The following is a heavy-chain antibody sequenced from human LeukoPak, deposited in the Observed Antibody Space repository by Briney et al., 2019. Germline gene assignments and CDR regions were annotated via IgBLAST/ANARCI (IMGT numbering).Heavy chain of an antibody. V-gene: IGHV3-23*01. CDR3: AKDLGLIVRGANYYMDV. CDR1: AFTFSNYA. D-gene: IGHD3-10*01. J-gene: IGHJ6*03. Sequence: PEGSLRLSCAASAFTFSNYAMTWVRQAPGKGLEWVSAISSSGGSTYYADSVKGRFTISRDNSKNTLYLQMNSLRAEDTAVYYCAKDLGLIVRGANYYMDVWGKGTTVTVSS. CDR2: ISSSGGST.